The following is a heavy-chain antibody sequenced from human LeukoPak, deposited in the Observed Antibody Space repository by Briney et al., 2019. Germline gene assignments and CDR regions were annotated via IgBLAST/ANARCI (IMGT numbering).Heavy chain of an antibody. CDR1: GFAVSSNY. J-gene: IGHJ4*02. V-gene: IGHV3-53*01. D-gene: IGHD3-10*01. Sequence: GASLRLSCAASGFAVSSNYMSWVRQAPGKGLEWVSVIYSDGRTYYADSVKGRFTISRDISKNTLFLQMTSLRAEDTAVYYCAKLKGWYGEGYFDYWGQGTLVTVSS. CDR3: AKLKGWYGEGYFDY. CDR2: IYSDGRT.